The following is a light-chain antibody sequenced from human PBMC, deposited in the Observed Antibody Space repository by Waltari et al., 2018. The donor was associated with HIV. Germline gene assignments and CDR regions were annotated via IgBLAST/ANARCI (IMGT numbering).Light chain of an antibody. CDR3: LVWDTSSDLVV. V-gene: IGLV3-21*02. J-gene: IGLJ2*01. CDR1: KIGSKS. CDR2: DDS. Sequence: SYVLTPPPSVSVAPGQTARLACGGNKIGSKSVHWYQQKPGQAPVFVVYDDSDRPSGSPERFSGSNSGNTATLTISRVEAGDEADYFCLVWDTSSDLVVFGGGTKLTVL.